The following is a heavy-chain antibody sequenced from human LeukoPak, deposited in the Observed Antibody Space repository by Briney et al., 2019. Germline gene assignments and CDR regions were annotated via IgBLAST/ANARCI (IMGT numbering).Heavy chain of an antibody. CDR1: GFTFSSYG. V-gene: IGHV3-33*01. J-gene: IGHJ4*02. Sequence: PGRSLRLSCAASGFTFSSYGVHWVRQAPGKGLEWVAVKWYDGDNKNYADSVKGRFTVSRDNSKNTLFLQMNSLRAEDTAVYYCARGLGDGYNFDYWGQGTLVTVSS. D-gene: IGHD5-24*01. CDR2: KWYDGDNK. CDR3: ARGLGDGYNFDY.